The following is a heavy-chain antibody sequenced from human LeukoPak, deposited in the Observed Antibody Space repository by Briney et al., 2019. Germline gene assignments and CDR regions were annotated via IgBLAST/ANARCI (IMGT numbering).Heavy chain of an antibody. Sequence: PGGSLRLSCAASGFTFSSYGMHWVRQAPGKGLEWVAVISYDGSNKYYADSVKGRFTISRDNAKNSLYLQMNSLRAEDTAVYYCARDSPAATYAFDIWGQGTMVTVSS. CDR1: GFTFSSYG. CDR3: ARDSPAATYAFDI. CDR2: ISYDGSNK. D-gene: IGHD2-2*01. J-gene: IGHJ3*02. V-gene: IGHV3-30*03.